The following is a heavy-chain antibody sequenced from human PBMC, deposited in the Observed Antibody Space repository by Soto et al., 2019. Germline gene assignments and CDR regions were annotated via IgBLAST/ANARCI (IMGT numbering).Heavy chain of an antibody. CDR2: ISAYNGNT. CDR3: ARDRQWLDETYHYFDY. V-gene: IGHV1-18*01. Sequence: GASVKVSCKASGYTLTKYGISWVRQAPGQGLEWMGWISAYNGNTNYAQKLQGRVTMTTDTSTSTAYMELRSLRSDDTAVYYCARDRQWLDETYHYFDYWGQGTLVTVSS. D-gene: IGHD6-19*01. J-gene: IGHJ4*02. CDR1: GYTLTKYG.